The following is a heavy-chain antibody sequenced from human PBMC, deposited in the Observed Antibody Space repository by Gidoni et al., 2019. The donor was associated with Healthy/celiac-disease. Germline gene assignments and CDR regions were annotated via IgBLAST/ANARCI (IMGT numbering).Heavy chain of an antibody. CDR2: IYTSGST. Sequence: QVQLQESGPGLVKPSQTLSLPCTVSGGSISSGSYYWSWIRQPAGKGLEWIGRIYTSGSTNYNPSLKSRVTMSVDTSKNQFSLKLSSVTAADTAVYYCARGTSTYTFDYWGQGTLVTVSS. CDR3: ARGTSTYTFDY. D-gene: IGHD4-4*01. CDR1: GGSISSGSYY. J-gene: IGHJ4*02. V-gene: IGHV4-61*02.